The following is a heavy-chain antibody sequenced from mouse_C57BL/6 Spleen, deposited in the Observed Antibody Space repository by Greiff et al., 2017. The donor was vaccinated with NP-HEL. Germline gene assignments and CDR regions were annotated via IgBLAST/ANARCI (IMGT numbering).Heavy chain of an antibody. CDR3: ARDRKTTAQVLAY. CDR1: GFTFSSYA. CDR2: LSDGGSYT. Sequence: EVHLVESGGGLVKPGGSLKLSCAASGFTFSSYAMSWVRQTPEKRLEWVATLSDGGSYTYYPDNVKGRFTISRDNAKNNLYLQMSHLKSEDTAMYYCARDRKTTAQVLAYWGQGTLVTVSA. D-gene: IGHD3-2*02. V-gene: IGHV5-4*01. J-gene: IGHJ3*01.